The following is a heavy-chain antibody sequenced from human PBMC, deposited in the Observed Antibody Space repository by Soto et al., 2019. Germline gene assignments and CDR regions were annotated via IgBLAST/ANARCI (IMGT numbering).Heavy chain of an antibody. D-gene: IGHD5-12*01. CDR2: TNSDGSST. V-gene: IGHV3-74*01. J-gene: IGHJ4*02. Sequence: PGGGPRLSCAASGFTFPSESVDWVRHAPGKGLVWVSRTNSDGSSTSYADSVKGRFTISRDNAKNTLYLQMNSLRAEDTAVYYCARGWLQRNSIDYWGQGTLVTVSS. CDR3: ARGWLQRNSIDY. CDR1: GFTFPSES.